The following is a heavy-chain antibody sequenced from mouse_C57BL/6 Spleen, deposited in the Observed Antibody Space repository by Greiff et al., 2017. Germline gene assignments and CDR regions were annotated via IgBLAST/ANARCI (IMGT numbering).Heavy chain of an antibody. V-gene: IGHV5-4*01. Sequence: DVMLVESGGGLVKPGGSLKLSCAASGFTFSSYAMSWVRQTPEKRLEWVATISDGGSYTYYPDNVKGRFTISRDNAKNNLYLQMSHLKSEDTAMYYCARDKGDWFAYWGQGTLVTVSA. CDR1: GFTFSSYA. J-gene: IGHJ3*01. CDR3: ARDKGDWFAY. CDR2: ISDGGSYT.